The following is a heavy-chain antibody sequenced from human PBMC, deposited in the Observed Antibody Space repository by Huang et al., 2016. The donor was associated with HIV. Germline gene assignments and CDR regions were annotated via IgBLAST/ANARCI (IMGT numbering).Heavy chain of an antibody. Sequence: QLVESGGGLVRPGGSLRISCATSGFSFGCYNMIWVRQATGKGLDLASSSSVSSNYIKYADSVKGRFTISRDNVKKALYLQMHSLRADDTAVYYCARAYGGGDCYPGVTYRNGMDVWGQGTTVTVSS. CDR2: SSVSSNYI. J-gene: IGHJ6*02. CDR1: GFSFGCYN. CDR3: ARAYGGGDCYPGVTYRNGMDV. D-gene: IGHD2-21*02. V-gene: IGHV3-21*01.